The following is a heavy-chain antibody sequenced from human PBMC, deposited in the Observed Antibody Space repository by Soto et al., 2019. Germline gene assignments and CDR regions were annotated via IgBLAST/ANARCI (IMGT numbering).Heavy chain of an antibody. J-gene: IGHJ3*02. CDR3: AKDHADMREITIFGVVTESFHGAFDI. Sequence: GGSLRLSCAASGFTFSSYAMSWVRQAPGKGLEWVSAISGSGGSTYYADSVKGRFTISRDNSKNPLYLQMNSLRAEDTAVYYCAKDHADMREITIFGVVTESFHGAFDIWGQGTMVTVSS. CDR2: ISGSGGST. CDR1: GFTFSSYA. V-gene: IGHV3-23*01. D-gene: IGHD3-3*01.